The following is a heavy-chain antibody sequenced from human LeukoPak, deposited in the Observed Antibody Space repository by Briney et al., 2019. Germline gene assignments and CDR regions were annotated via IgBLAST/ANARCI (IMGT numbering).Heavy chain of an antibody. CDR2: IYSGGST. D-gene: IGHD3-9*01. CDR3: ARESFDWLSQSYYYGMDV. CDR1: GFTVSSNY. Sequence: GGSLRLSCAASGFTVSSNYMSWVRQAPGKGLEWVSVIYSGGSTYCADSVKGRFTISRDNSKNTLYLQMNSLRAEDTAVYYCARESFDWLSQSYYYGMDVWGQGTTVTVSS. V-gene: IGHV3-53*01. J-gene: IGHJ6*02.